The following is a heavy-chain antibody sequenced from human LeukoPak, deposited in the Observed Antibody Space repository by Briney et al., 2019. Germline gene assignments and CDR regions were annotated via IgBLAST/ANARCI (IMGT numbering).Heavy chain of an antibody. CDR1: GGSISSSSYY. CDR3: ARPSITMVRGFDP. V-gene: IGHV4-39*01. Sequence: SETLSLTCTVSGGSISSSSYYWGWIRQPPGKGLEWIGSIYYSGSTYYNPSLKSRVTISVDTAKNQFSLKLCAVTAADTAVYYCARPSITMVRGFDPWGQGTLVTVSS. D-gene: IGHD3-10*01. CDR2: IYYSGST. J-gene: IGHJ5*02.